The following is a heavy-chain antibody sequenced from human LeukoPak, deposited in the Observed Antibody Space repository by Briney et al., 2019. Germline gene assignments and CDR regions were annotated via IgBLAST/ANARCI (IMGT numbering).Heavy chain of an antibody. D-gene: IGHD3-10*01. Sequence: GESLRLSCAASGFTFSSYSMNWVRQAPGKGLEWVSSISSSSSYIYYADSVKGRFTISRDNAKNSLYLQMNSLRAEDTAVYYCARDDTMVRGVDYWGQGTLVTVSS. CDR3: ARDDTMVRGVDY. CDR2: ISSSSSYI. V-gene: IGHV3-21*01. J-gene: IGHJ4*02. CDR1: GFTFSSYS.